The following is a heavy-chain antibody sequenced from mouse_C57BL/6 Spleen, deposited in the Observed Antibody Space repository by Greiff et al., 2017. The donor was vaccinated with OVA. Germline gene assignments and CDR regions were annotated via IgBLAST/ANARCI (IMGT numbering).Heavy chain of an antibody. D-gene: IGHD1-1*01. CDR2: IDPENGGT. Sequence: QVQLQQSGAELVRPGASVTLSCKASGYTFTDYEMHWVKQTPVHGLEWIGAIDPENGGTAYNQKFKGKAILTADKSSSTAYMELRSLTSEDSAVYFCTRFNYGSSYWFAYWGQGTLVTVSA. CDR3: TRFNYGSSYWFAY. V-gene: IGHV1-15*01. CDR1: GYTFTDYE. J-gene: IGHJ3*01.